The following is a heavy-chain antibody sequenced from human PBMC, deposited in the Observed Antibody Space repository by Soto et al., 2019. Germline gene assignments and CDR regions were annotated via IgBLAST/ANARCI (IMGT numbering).Heavy chain of an antibody. J-gene: IGHJ3*02. CDR3: ACPARSYFGDGFYI. D-gene: IGHD3-10*01. CDR2: ISAYNGNT. V-gene: IGHV1-18*01. CDR1: GYTFTSYC. Sequence: GASVKVSCKASGYTFTSYCISWVRQAPGQGLEWMGWISAYNGNTNYAQKLQGRVTMTTDTSTSTAYMELRSLRSDDTAVYYCACPARSYFGDGFYIWGQGTMVTVSS.